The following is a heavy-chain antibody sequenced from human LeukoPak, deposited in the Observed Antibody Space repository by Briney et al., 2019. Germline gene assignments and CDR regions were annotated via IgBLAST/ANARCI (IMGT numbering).Heavy chain of an antibody. CDR1: GFTFSSYA. CDR3: AKDGSRSYYGSGSFLPAWFDP. D-gene: IGHD3-10*01. CDR2: ISGSGGST. V-gene: IGHV3-23*01. J-gene: IGHJ5*02. Sequence: GGSLRLSCAASGFTFSSYAMSWVRQAPGKGLEWVSAISGSGGSTYYADSVKGRFTISRDNSKNTLYLQMNSLRAEDTAVYYCAKDGSRSYYGSGSFLPAWFDPWGQGTPVTVSS.